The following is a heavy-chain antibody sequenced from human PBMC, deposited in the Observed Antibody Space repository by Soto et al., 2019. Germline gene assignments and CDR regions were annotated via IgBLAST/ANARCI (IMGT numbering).Heavy chain of an antibody. Sequence: QVQLVQSGAEVKKPGASVKVSCKASGYTFTSYGISWVRQAPGQGLEWMGWISAYNGNTNYAQKLQGRVTMTTDTSTSTAYMELRRLRSDDTAVYYCARVFEGYGGNFVDWYFDLWGRGTLVTVSS. CDR3: ARVFEGYGGNFVDWYFDL. CDR2: ISAYNGNT. D-gene: IGHD4-17*01. CDR1: GYTFTSYG. V-gene: IGHV1-18*01. J-gene: IGHJ2*01.